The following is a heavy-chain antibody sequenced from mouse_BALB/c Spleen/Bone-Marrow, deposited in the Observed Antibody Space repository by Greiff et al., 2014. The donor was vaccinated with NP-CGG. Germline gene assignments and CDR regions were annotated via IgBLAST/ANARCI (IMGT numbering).Heavy chain of an antibody. J-gene: IGHJ4*01. CDR2: IAPGSGNI. CDR1: GYTFTSYW. V-gene: IGHV1S41*01. CDR3: ARSYYVSSPYAMDY. D-gene: IGHD1-1*01. Sequence: DLVKPGASVKLSCKASGYTFTSYWINWVKQRPGQGLEWIGRIAPGSGNIYYNEMFKVKATLTVDASSSTAYIQLSNLSSEDSAVYFCARSYYVSSPYAMDYWGQGTSVTVSS.